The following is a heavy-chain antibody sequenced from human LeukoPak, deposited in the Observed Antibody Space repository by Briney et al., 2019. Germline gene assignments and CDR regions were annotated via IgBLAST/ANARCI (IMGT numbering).Heavy chain of an antibody. V-gene: IGHV3-30*18. CDR2: ISYDGSNK. J-gene: IGHJ4*02. D-gene: IGHD3-22*01. CDR3: AKAGYYDSSGYYYFDY. CDR1: GFTFSSYG. Sequence: GRSLRLSCAASGFTFSSYGMHWVRQAPGKGLEWVAVISYDGSNKYYADSVKGRFTISRDNSKNTLYLQMNSLRAEDTAVYYCAKAGYYDSSGYYYFDYWGQGTLVTVCS.